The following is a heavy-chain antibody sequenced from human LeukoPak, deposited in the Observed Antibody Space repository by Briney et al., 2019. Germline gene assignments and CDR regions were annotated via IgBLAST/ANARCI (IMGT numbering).Heavy chain of an antibody. D-gene: IGHD6-25*01. V-gene: IGHV5-51*01. J-gene: IGHJ5*02. Sequence: GESLKISCKGSGHSFSPYWIGWVRQMPGKGLEWMGIIYLGDSEIRYSPSFQGQVTISADKSISTAYLQWSSLKASDTAMYYCARHPYSSAPWFDPWGQGTLVTVSS. CDR1: GHSFSPYW. CDR2: IYLGDSEI. CDR3: ARHPYSSAPWFDP.